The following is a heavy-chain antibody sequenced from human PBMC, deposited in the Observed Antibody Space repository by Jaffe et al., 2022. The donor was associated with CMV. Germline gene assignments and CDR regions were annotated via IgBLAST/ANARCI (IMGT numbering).Heavy chain of an antibody. Sequence: EVQLVESGGGLVQPGGSLRLSCAASGFTFSSYEMNWVRQAPGKGLEWVSYISSSGSTIYYADSVKGRFTISRDNAKNSLYLQMNSLRAEDTAVYYCARDTEGGGWELLPHYFDYWGQGTLVTVSS. D-gene: IGHD1-26*01. V-gene: IGHV3-48*03. CDR2: ISSSGSTI. CDR3: ARDTEGGGWELLPHYFDY. J-gene: IGHJ4*02. CDR1: GFTFSSYE.